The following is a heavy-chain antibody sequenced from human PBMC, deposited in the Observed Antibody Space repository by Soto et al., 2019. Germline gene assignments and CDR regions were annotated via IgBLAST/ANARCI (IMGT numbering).Heavy chain of an antibody. CDR3: ARDIDMDIVVEVAATAPGY. J-gene: IGHJ4*02. V-gene: IGHV1-2*02. Sequence: ASVKVYCKASGYTFTGYYMHWVRQAPGQVLEWMGWINPNSGGTNYAQKLQGRVTMTRDPSISTAYMELSRLRSDDTAVYYCARDIDMDIVVEVAATAPGYWGQGTLVTVS. CDR1: GYTFTGYY. CDR2: INPNSGGT. D-gene: IGHD2-15*01.